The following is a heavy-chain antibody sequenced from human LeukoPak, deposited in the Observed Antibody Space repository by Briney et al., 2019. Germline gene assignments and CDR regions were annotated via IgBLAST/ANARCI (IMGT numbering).Heavy chain of an antibody. CDR1: GFIFSSYA. CDR2: ISINGGRT. D-gene: IGHD3-16*01. CDR3: ARDWGDSTEYYFDY. Sequence: PGRSLRLSCAASGFIFSSYAMRWVRHAPGEGLEYVSAISINGGRTYHANSRKGRFTISRDHSKNTLYLQMGSLGAEDMAVYYCARDWGDSTEYYFDYWGQGTLVSVSS. V-gene: IGHV3-64*01. J-gene: IGHJ4*02.